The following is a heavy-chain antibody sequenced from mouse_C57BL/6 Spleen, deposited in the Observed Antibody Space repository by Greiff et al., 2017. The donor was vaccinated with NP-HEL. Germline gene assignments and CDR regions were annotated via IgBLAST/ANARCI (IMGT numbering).Heavy chain of an antibody. Sequence: QVQLQQPGAELVKPGASVKVSCKASGYTFTSYWMHWVKQRPGQGLEWLGRIHPSDSDTNYNQQFKGKATLTVDKSSSTAYMQLSSLTSEDSAVYYCAIALRGTGFAYWGQGTLVTVSA. D-gene: IGHD3-2*02. CDR1: GYTFTSYW. CDR3: AIALRGTGFAY. CDR2: IHPSDSDT. J-gene: IGHJ3*01. V-gene: IGHV1-74*01.